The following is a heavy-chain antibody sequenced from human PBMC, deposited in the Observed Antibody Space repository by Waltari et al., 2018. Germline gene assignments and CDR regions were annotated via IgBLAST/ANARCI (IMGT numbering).Heavy chain of an antibody. CDR2: IKQDGSQT. V-gene: IGHV3-7*01. CDR3: ARLGYCSSANCFYGMDV. D-gene: IGHD2-2*01. J-gene: IGHJ6*02. Sequence: EVQVVESGGGLVQPGGSLRLSCAASGFTFSSYWMSWVRQAPGKGLEGLANIKQDGSQTYDVDSVKGRFTISRDNAKNSLFLQMNSLRADDTAVYYCARLGYCSSANCFYGMDVWGQGTTVTVSS. CDR1: GFTFSSYW.